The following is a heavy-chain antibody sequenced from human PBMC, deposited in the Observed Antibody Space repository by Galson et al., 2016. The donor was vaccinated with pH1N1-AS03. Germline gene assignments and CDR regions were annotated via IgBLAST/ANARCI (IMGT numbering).Heavy chain of an antibody. CDR2: IYTSGST. CDR1: GGSISSYY. V-gene: IGHV4-4*07. D-gene: IGHD3-16*01. Sequence: TLSLTCTVSGGSISSYYWSWIRQPARKGLEWIGRIYTSGSTIYNPSLKSRVTVSVDTSKNQLSLKLTSVTAADTAVYYCVSVWGDYDYWGQGTLVTVSS. CDR3: VSVWGDYDY. J-gene: IGHJ4*02.